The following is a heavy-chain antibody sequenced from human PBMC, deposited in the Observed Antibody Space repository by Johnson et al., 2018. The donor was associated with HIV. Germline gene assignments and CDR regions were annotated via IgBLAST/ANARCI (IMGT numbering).Heavy chain of an antibody. Sequence: QVQLVESGGGVVQPGRSLRLSCAVSGFSFSSFAMHWVRQAPGKGLQLVAVMSFDETNSYDSDSVDVKGRFTISRDNSKNTLYLQMDSLRGEDTAVYYCARDYPYDRSPRGAFDIWGQGTMVTVSS. CDR2: MSFDETNS. CDR3: ARDYPYDRSPRGAFDI. V-gene: IGHV3-30-3*01. CDR1: GFSFSSFA. J-gene: IGHJ3*02. D-gene: IGHD3-22*01.